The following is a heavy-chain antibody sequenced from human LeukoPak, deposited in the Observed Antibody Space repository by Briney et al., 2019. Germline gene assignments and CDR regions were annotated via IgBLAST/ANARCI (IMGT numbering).Heavy chain of an antibody. J-gene: IGHJ4*02. D-gene: IGHD3-10*01. CDR2: IYPGDSDT. CDR3: ARGLRGVDVRYFDY. Sequence: GESLKISCKGSGYSFTGYWIGWVRQMPGKGLEWMGIIYPGDSDTRYSPSFQGQVTISVDKSITTAYLQWTSLRASDTAMYYCARGLRGVDVRYFDYWGQGTLVTVSP. CDR1: GYSFTGYW. V-gene: IGHV5-51*01.